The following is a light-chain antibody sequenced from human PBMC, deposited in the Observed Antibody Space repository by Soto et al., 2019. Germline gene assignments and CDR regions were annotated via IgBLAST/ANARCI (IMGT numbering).Light chain of an antibody. CDR1: PSVSTTY. J-gene: IGKJ4*01. V-gene: IGKV3-20*01. Sequence: EIVLTQSPGTLSLSPGEIATLSCMASPSVSTTYLAWYQQKPGQAPRLLIYGASSRASGIPDRFSGSGPGTVFPLTISRLEPEDFAVYYCQQYGISPLPFGGGPKVEIK. CDR3: QQYGISPLP. CDR2: GAS.